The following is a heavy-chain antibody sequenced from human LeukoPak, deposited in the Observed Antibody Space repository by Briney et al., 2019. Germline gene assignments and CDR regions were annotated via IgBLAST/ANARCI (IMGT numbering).Heavy chain of an antibody. CDR1: GGSIYSYY. V-gene: IGHV4-59*01. CDR2: IFYSGST. Sequence: SETLSLTCTVSGGSIYSYYWSWIRQPPGKGLEWIGYIFYSGSTNYNPSLKSRVTMSLDTSRNQFSLKLTSLTAADTAVYYCARGAMATTPFFDYWGQGTLVTVSS. CDR3: ARGAMATTPFFDY. J-gene: IGHJ4*02. D-gene: IGHD5-24*01.